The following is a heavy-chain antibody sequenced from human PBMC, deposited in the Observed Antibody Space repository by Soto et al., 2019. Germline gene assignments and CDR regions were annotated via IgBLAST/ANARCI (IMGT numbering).Heavy chain of an antibody. CDR1: GFTFSSYW. Sequence: GGPLRLSCAASGFTFSSYWMHWVRQAPGKGLVWVSRINSDGSSTSYADSVKGRFTISRDNAKNTLYLQMNSLRAEDTAVYYCAEGGSYSPFDYWGQGTLVTVSS. CDR3: AEGGSYSPFDY. J-gene: IGHJ4*02. D-gene: IGHD1-26*01. CDR2: INSDGSST. V-gene: IGHV3-74*01.